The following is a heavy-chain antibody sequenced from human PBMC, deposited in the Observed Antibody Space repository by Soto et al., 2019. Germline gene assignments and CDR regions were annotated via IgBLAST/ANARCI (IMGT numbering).Heavy chain of an antibody. CDR2: ISRSSSYI. Sequence: EVQLVESGGGLVKPGGSLRLSCAASGFTFSSYSMNWVRQAPGKGLEWVSSISRSSSYIYYADSVKGRFTIFRDNAKNSLYLQMNSRSAEDTAVYDCARDQPGYSYCYGLGYWGQGTLVTVSS. D-gene: IGHD5-18*01. J-gene: IGHJ4*02. V-gene: IGHV3-21*01. CDR3: ARDQPGYSYCYGLGY. CDR1: GFTFSSYS.